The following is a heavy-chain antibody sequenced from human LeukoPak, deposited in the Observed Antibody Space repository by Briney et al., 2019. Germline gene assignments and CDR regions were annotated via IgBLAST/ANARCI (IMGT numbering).Heavy chain of an antibody. J-gene: IGHJ4*02. V-gene: IGHV4-59*08. D-gene: IGHD6-19*01. CDR2: IHDTGST. CDR3: ARGKVVAGTPGQNSWDS. Sequence: SETLSLTCTVSGGSMSDYFWSWIRQPPGKGLEWIGYIHDTGSTNYNPSLKSRVTISIDSSRNQFSLRLSSVTAADMAVYYCARGKVVAGTPGQNSWDSWGQGTLVTVSS. CDR1: GGSMSDYF.